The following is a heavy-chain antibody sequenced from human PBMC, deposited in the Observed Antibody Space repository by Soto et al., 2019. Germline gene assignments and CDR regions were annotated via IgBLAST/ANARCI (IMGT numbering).Heavy chain of an antibody. V-gene: IGHV3-23*01. CDR3: AKDVVRGVIITSLLNAFDI. D-gene: IGHD3-10*01. CDR2: ISGSGGST. CDR1: GFTFSSYA. Sequence: GGSLRLSCAASGFTFSSYAMSWVRQAPGKGLEWVSAISGSGGSTYYADSVKGRFTISRDNSKNTRYLQMNSLRAEDTAVYYCAKDVVRGVIITSLLNAFDIWGQGTMVTVSS. J-gene: IGHJ3*02.